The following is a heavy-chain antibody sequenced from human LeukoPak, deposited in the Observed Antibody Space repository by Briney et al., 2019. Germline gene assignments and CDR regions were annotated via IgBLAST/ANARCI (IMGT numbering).Heavy chain of an antibody. V-gene: IGHV4-39*01. J-gene: IGHJ5*02. D-gene: IGHD3-10*01. CDR1: GASISSNSYY. CDR2: IYYSGST. CDR3: ARNKYYYGSRSYGVPNWFDP. Sequence: SETLSLTCTVSGASISSNSYYWGWIRQPPGRGLEWIGSIYYSGSTYYNPSLKSRVTISVDTSKNQFSLKLSSVTAADTAVYYCARNKYYYGSRSYGVPNWFDPWGQGTLVTVSS.